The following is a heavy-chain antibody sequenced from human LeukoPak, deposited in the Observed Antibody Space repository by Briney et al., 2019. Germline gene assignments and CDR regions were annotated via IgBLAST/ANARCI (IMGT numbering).Heavy chain of an antibody. CDR2: IKSNSDGGTP. Sequence: GGSLRLSCTASGFTFSHAWMSWVRQAPGKGLEWVGRIKSNSDGGTPEYVEIVKDRFTISRDDSKNTLYLQMNSLKTEDTAVYYCSRVNSGCFDYWGQGALVTVSS. CDR1: GFTFSHAW. CDR3: SRVNSGCFDY. D-gene: IGHD5-12*01. J-gene: IGHJ4*02. V-gene: IGHV3-15*01.